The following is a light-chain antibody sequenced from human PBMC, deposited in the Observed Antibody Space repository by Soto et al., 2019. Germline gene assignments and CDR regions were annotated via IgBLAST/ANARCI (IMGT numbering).Light chain of an antibody. V-gene: IGKV1-12*01. CDR1: QNIGTC. CDR3: QQGYSFPRT. CDR2: SSS. J-gene: IGKJ1*01. Sequence: DIQMTLSPSSMSASVGDRVTITCRASQNIGTCLAWYQQKPGKVPNLLIFSSSHSQSGVPSRFSGSGSGTDFTLTITNLQPEDFAIYYCQQGYSFPRTFGQGTTVEIK.